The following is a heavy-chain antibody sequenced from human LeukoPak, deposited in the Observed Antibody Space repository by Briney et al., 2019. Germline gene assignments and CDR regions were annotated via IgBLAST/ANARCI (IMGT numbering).Heavy chain of an antibody. J-gene: IGHJ5*02. CDR2: ISAYNGNT. V-gene: IGHV1-18*04. Sequence: GASVKVSCKASGYTFTGYYMHWVRQAPGQGLEWMGWISAYNGNTNYAQKLQGRVTMTTDTSTSTAYMELRSLRSDDTAVYYCARGSTAEYNWFDPWGQGTLVTVSS. CDR3: ARGSTAEYNWFDP. CDR1: GYTFTGYY. D-gene: IGHD1-1*01.